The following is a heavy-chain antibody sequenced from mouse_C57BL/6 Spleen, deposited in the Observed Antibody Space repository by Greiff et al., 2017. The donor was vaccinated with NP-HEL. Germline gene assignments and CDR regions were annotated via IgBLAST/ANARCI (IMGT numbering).Heavy chain of an antibody. D-gene: IGHD1-1*01. CDR1: GYTFTGYW. CDR3: ARGDYYGSSHYYAMDY. V-gene: IGHV1-9*01. Sequence: VQGVESGAELMKPGASVKLSCKATGYTFTGYWIEWVKQRPGHGLEWIGEILPGSGSTNYNEKFKGKATFTADTSSNTAYMQLSSLTTEDSAIYYCARGDYYGSSHYYAMDYWGQGTSVTVSS. CDR2: ILPGSGST. J-gene: IGHJ4*01.